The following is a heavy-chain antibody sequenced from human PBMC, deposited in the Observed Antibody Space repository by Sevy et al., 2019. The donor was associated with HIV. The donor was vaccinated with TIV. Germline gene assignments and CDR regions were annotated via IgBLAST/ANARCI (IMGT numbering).Heavy chain of an antibody. D-gene: IGHD3-3*01. Sequence: SETLSLTCAVYGGSFSGYYWSWIRQPPGKGLEWIGEINHSGSTNYNPSLKIRVTISVDTSKNQFSLKLSSVTAADTAVYYCARASYDFWSGYYTGLSWFDPWGQGTLVTVSS. V-gene: IGHV4-34*01. CDR3: ARASYDFWSGYYTGLSWFDP. CDR2: INHSGST. J-gene: IGHJ5*02. CDR1: GGSFSGYY.